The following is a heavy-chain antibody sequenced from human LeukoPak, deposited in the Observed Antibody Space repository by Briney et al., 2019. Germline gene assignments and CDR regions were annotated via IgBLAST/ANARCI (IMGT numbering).Heavy chain of an antibody. CDR3: ARDQYDTRSRRGNFDS. CDR2: IKQDGTEK. CDR1: GFTFSDYW. D-gene: IGHD3-9*01. V-gene: IGHV3-7*03. Sequence: GGSLRLSCAASGFTFSDYWMSWVRQAPGKGLEWVANIKQDGTEKNYLDSVKGRFILSRDNAKNSLYLQLNYLRADDTAVYYCARDQYDTRSRRGNFDSWGQGTLVIVSS. J-gene: IGHJ4*02.